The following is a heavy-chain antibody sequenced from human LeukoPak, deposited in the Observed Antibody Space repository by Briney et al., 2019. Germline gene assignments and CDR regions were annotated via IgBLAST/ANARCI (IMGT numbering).Heavy chain of an antibody. Sequence: HPGGSLRLSCTTSGFTFGDYGISWFRQAPGKGLEWVGFIRSKASGEATECAASVKGRFTISRDDSKNFAYLQMISLKTEDTAVYYCARERRAIDCYDSGTYYSDYWGQGTLVTVSS. D-gene: IGHD3-10*01. CDR2: IRSKASGEAT. J-gene: IGHJ4*02. CDR3: ARERRAIDCYDSGTYYSDY. CDR1: GFTFGDYG. V-gene: IGHV3-49*03.